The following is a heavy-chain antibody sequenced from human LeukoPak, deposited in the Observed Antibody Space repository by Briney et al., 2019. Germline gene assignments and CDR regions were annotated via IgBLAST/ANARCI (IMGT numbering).Heavy chain of an antibody. J-gene: IGHJ6*03. V-gene: IGHV1-18*01. CDR3: ARGGYCSGGSCSLSLYYYYYMDV. D-gene: IGHD2-15*01. CDR1: GYTFTSYG. Sequence: ASVKVSCKASGYTFTSYGISWVRQAPGQGLEWMGWISAYNGNTNYAQKLQGRVTMTTDTSTSPAYMELRSLRSDDTAVYYCARGGYCSGGSCSLSLYYYYYMDVWGKGTTVTVSS. CDR2: ISAYNGNT.